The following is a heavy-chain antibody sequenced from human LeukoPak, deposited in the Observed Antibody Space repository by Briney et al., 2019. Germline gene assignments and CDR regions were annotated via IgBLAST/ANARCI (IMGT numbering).Heavy chain of an antibody. Sequence: GGSLRLSCAASGFTFSSYWMHWVRQAPGKGLVWVSRINSDGSSTSYADSVKGRFTISRDNAKNSLYLQMNSLRAEDTALYYCARSNGGPVGPFDYWGQGTLVTVSS. J-gene: IGHJ4*02. CDR3: ARSNGGPVGPFDY. CDR2: INSDGSST. D-gene: IGHD3-16*01. V-gene: IGHV3-74*01. CDR1: GFTFSSYW.